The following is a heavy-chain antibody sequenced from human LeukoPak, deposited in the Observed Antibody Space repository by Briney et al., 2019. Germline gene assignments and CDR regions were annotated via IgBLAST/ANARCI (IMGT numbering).Heavy chain of an antibody. CDR2: IYSGGST. Sequence: PGGSLRLSCAASGFTVSSNYMSWVRQAPGKGLEWVSVIYSGGSTYYADSVKGRFTISRDNSKNTLYLQMNSLRAEDTAVYYCAKAHSSGWYYNYYYMDVWGKGTTVTVSS. J-gene: IGHJ6*03. D-gene: IGHD6-19*01. CDR1: GFTVSSNY. V-gene: IGHV3-53*01. CDR3: AKAHSSGWYYNYYYMDV.